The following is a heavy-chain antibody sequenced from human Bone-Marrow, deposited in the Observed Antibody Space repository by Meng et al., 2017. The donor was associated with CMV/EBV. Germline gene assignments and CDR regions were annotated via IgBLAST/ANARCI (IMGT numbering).Heavy chain of an antibody. D-gene: IGHD6-6*01. CDR1: GGSFSGYY. CDR3: AREGTRSSPFDY. CDR2: INHSGST. J-gene: IGHJ4*02. Sequence: SETLSLTCAVYGGSFSGYYWSWIRQPPGKGLEWIGEINHSGSTNYNPSLKSRVTISVDTSKNQFSLKLSSVTAADTAVYYCAREGTRSSPFDYWGQGTLVTVSS. V-gene: IGHV4-34*01.